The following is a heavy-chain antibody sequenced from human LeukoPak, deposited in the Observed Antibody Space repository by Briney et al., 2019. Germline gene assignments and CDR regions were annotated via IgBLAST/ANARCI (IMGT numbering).Heavy chain of an antibody. D-gene: IGHD5-18*01. Sequence: SETLSLTCTVSGGSISSGSYYWSWIRQPAGKGLEWIGRIYTSGSTNYNPSLKSRVTISVDTSKNQFSLKLSSVTAADTAVYYCAREADTAMVRFDYWGQGTLVTVSS. CDR1: GGSISSGSYY. CDR2: IYTSGST. CDR3: AREADTAMVRFDY. J-gene: IGHJ4*02. V-gene: IGHV4-61*02.